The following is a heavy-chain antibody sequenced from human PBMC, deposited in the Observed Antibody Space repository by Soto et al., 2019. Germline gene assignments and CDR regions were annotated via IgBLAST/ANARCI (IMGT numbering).Heavy chain of an antibody. CDR2: ISWNSGST. Sequence: EVQLVESGGGLVQPGRSLRLSCAASGFTFDDYAMHWVRQAPGKGLEWVSGISWNSGSTGYADSVKGRFTISRDNAKNSLYLQMNSLRAEDTALYYCAKDPSREYWGSFDYWGQGTLVTVSS. CDR1: GFTFDDYA. J-gene: IGHJ4*02. CDR3: AKDPSREYWGSFDY. D-gene: IGHD3-16*01. V-gene: IGHV3-9*01.